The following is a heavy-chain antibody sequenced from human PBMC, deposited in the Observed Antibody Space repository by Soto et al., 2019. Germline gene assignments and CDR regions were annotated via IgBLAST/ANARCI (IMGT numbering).Heavy chain of an antibody. D-gene: IGHD2-8*01. J-gene: IGHJ5*02. CDR1: GFTFSSYG. Sequence: QVQLVESGGGVVQPGRSLRLSCAASGFTFSSYGMHWVRQAPGKGLEWVAVIWYDGSNKYYADSVKGRFTISRDNSKNPLYLHMNSLRAEDTAVYYCARDPGYCTNGVCYRGWFDPWGQGTLVTVSS. CDR2: IWYDGSNK. CDR3: ARDPGYCTNGVCYRGWFDP. V-gene: IGHV3-33*01.